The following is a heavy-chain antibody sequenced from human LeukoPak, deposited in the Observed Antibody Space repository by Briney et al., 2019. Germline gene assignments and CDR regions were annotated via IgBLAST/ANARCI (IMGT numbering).Heavy chain of an antibody. CDR1: GGTFSSYA. Sequence: ASVTVSCKASGGTFSSYAISWVRQAPGQGLEWMGGIIPIFGTANYAQKFQGRVTITADKSTSTAYMELSSLRSEDTAVYYCARVGGDYDYVWGSYRLDYWGQGTLVTVSS. CDR2: IIPIFGTA. J-gene: IGHJ4*02. CDR3: ARVGGDYDYVWGSYRLDY. V-gene: IGHV1-69*06. D-gene: IGHD3-16*02.